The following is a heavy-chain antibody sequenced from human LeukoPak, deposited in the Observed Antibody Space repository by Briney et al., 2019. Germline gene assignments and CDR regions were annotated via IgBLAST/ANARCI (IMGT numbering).Heavy chain of an antibody. CDR2: ISWNSGSI. V-gene: IGHV3-9*01. D-gene: IGHD6-13*01. J-gene: IGHJ3*02. CDR3: AKGSYSSSSGGSDI. Sequence: GGSLRLSYAASGFTFDDYAMHWVRQAPGKGLEWVSGISWNSGSIGYADSVKGRFTISRDNAKNSLYLQMNSLRAEDTALYYCAKGSYSSSSGGSDIWGQGTMVTVSS. CDR1: GFTFDDYA.